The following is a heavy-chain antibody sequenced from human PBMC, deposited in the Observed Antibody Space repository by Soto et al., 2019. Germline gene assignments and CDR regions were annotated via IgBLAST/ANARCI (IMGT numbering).Heavy chain of an antibody. CDR1: GGAFSSYY. CDR3: AIGRLPHYYYYGMDV. V-gene: IGHV4-59*01. J-gene: IGHJ6*02. D-gene: IGHD2-15*01. CDR2: VYDSGTT. Sequence: PSETLSLTCTVSGGAFSSYYCSWIRQTPGKGLEWIGYVYDSGTTNYNPSFKSRVTISVDTSKNQFSLKVNSVTAADTAIYYCAIGRLPHYYYYGMDVWGQATTVTVSS.